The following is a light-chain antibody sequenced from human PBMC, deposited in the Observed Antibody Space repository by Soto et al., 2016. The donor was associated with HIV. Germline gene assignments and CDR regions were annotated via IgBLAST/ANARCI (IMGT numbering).Light chain of an antibody. CDR1: QSISSW. V-gene: IGKV1-5*03. CDR2: KAS. CDR3: QQYNSYQLT. J-gene: IGKJ4*01. Sequence: DIQMTQSPSTLSASVGDRVTITCRASQSISSWLAWYQQKPGKAPKLLIYKASSLESGVPSRLSGSGSGTEFTLTISSLQPDDFATYYCQQYNSYQLTFGEGPRWRSN.